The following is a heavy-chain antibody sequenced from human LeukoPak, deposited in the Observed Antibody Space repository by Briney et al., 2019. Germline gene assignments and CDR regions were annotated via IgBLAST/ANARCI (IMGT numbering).Heavy chain of an antibody. V-gene: IGHV3-74*01. Sequence: PGGSLRLSCAASGFTFSSYWMEWVRQAPGKGLVWVSRINSDGSNTTYADSVKGRFTISRDNGKNPLYLQMNSLRAEDTAVYYCARGVYGPLFDPWGQGTLVTVSS. D-gene: IGHD2-8*01. J-gene: IGHJ5*02. CDR1: GFTFSSYW. CDR2: INSDGSNT. CDR3: ARGVYGPLFDP.